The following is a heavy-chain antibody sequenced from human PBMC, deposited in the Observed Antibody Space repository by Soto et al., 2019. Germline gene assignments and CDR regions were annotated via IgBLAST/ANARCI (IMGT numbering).Heavy chain of an antibody. V-gene: IGHV3-11*05. CDR1: GFTFSDYY. CDR3: ARDPPRVRGVNHYGMDV. Sequence: QVQLVESGGGLVKPGGSLRLSCAASGFTFSDYYMSWIRQAPGKGLEWVSYISSSSSYTNYADSVKGRFTISRDNAKNSLYLQMNSLRAEDTAVYYCARDPPRVRGVNHYGMDVWGQGTTVTVSS. CDR2: ISSSSSYT. D-gene: IGHD3-10*01. J-gene: IGHJ6*02.